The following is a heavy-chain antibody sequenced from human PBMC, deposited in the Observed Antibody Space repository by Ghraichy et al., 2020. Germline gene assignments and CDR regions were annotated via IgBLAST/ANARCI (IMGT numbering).Heavy chain of an antibody. CDR2: ISSSSSTI. D-gene: IGHD1-26*01. Sequence: GGSLRLSCAASGFTFSSYSMNWVRQAPGKGLEWVSYISSSSSTIYYADSVKDRFTISRDNAKNSLYLQMNSLRDEDTAVYYCARESGSYSYYYYYGMDVWGQGTTVTVSS. J-gene: IGHJ6*02. V-gene: IGHV3-48*02. CDR1: GFTFSSYS. CDR3: ARESGSYSYYYYYGMDV.